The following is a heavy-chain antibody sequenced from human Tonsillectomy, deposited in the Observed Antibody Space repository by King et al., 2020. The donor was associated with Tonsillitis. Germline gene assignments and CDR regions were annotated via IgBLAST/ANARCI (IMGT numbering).Heavy chain of an antibody. V-gene: IGHV3-48*04. CDR2: ISSSSSTI. CDR3: ASDIPPVVAAAGY. Sequence: VQLVESGGGLVQPGGSLRLSCAASGFTLSFYSMNWVRQAPGKGLEWVSYISSSSSTIYYADSVKGRFTISRDNAKNSRYLQMNSLRAEDTAVYYCASDIPPVVAAAGYWGQGTLVTVSS. CDR1: GFTLSFYS. D-gene: IGHD2-15*01. J-gene: IGHJ4*02.